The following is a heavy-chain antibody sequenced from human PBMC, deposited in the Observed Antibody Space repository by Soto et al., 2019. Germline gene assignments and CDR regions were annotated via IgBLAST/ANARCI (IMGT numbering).Heavy chain of an antibody. CDR3: AKGVGSYYLDY. CDR1: GFTFSRYP. Sequence: QVQLVESGGGVVQPGRSLRLSCAASGFTFSRYPMYWVRQAPGKGLEWVAVITYDGNNKYYADSVKGRFTISRDNAKNTLSLHTDNLRPEDTAVYYCAKGVGSYYLDYCGQGTLVTVSA. V-gene: IGHV3-30-3*01. D-gene: IGHD1-26*01. CDR2: ITYDGNNK. J-gene: IGHJ4*02.